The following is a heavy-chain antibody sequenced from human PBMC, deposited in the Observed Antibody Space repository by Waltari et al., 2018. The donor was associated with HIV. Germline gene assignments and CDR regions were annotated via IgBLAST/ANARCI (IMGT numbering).Heavy chain of an antibody. V-gene: IGHV3-49*03. CDR3: TRGTFTVTYYFDY. Sequence: EVQLGESGGGLVQPGRPLSLSCATSGFSFGDYAMSWFRQAPGEGLEWVGFIRSKAYGGKTQYAASVKGRFTISRDDSKSIAYLQMNSLKTEVTALYYCTRGTFTVTYYFDYWGRGTLVTVSS. D-gene: IGHD4-17*01. J-gene: IGHJ4*02. CDR2: IRSKAYGGKT. CDR1: GFSFGDYA.